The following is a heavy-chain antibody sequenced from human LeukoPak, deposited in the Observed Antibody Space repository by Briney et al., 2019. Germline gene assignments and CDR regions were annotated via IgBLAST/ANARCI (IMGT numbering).Heavy chain of an antibody. Sequence: SETLSLTCAVYGGSFSGYYWSWIRQPPGKGLEWIGEINHSGSTNYNPSLKSRVTISVDTSKNQFSLKLSSVTAADTAVYYCVRGLVAVAGRGGYGYWGQGTLVTVSS. CDR2: INHSGST. J-gene: IGHJ4*02. CDR3: VRGLVAVAGRGGYGY. D-gene: IGHD6-19*01. V-gene: IGHV4-34*01. CDR1: GGSFSGYY.